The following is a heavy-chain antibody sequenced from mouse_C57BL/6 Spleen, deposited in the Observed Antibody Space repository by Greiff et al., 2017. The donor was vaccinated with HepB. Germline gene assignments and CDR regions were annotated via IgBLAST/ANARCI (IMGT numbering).Heavy chain of an antibody. D-gene: IGHD1-1*01. V-gene: IGHV1-59*01. CDR2: IDPSDSYT. Sequence: VQLQQPGAELVRPGTSVKLSCKASGYTFTSYWMHWVKQRPGQGLEWIGVIDPSDSYTNYNQKFKGKATLTVDTSSSTAYMQLSSLTSEDSAVYYCARRGVVATGENAMDYWGQGTSVTVSS. CDR1: GYTFTSYW. J-gene: IGHJ4*01. CDR3: ARRGVVATGENAMDY.